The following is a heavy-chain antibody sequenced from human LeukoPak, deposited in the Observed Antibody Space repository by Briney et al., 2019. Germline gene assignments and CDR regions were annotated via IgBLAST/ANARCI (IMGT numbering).Heavy chain of an antibody. J-gene: IGHJ4*02. V-gene: IGHV4-59*01. Sequence: SETLSLTCTVSLGSISSYYWSWIRPPPRKGLEWVGYVYYNGTTNNNPSLQSRVTISVDTSKNQFSLKLSSVTAADTAVYYCARDRYGGNSGEFDYWGQGTLVTVSS. D-gene: IGHD4-23*01. CDR3: ARDRYGGNSGEFDY. CDR2: VYYNGTT. CDR1: LGSISSYY.